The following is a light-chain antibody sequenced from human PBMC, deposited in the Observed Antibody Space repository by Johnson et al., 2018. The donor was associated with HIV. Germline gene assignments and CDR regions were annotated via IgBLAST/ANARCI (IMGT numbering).Light chain of an antibody. V-gene: IGLV1-51*01. CDR2: DNN. J-gene: IGLJ1*01. Sequence: QSVLTQPPSVSAAPGQKVTISCSGSGSNIGNNYVSWYQQLPGTAPKLLIYDNNKRPSRIPDRFSGSKSGTSATLGITGLQTGDAADYYCGTWDSSLSAGFFGTGTKVTVL. CDR3: GTWDSSLSAGF. CDR1: GSNIGNNY.